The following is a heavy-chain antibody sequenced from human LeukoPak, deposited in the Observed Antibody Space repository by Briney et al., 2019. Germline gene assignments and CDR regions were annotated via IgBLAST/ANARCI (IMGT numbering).Heavy chain of an antibody. CDR1: GGTFSSYA. CDR3: ARTNIAARLSYYYMDV. Sequence: SVKVSCKASGGTFSSYAISWVRQAPGQGLEWMGRIIPIFGIANYAQKFQGRVTITTDESTSTAYMELSSLRSEDTAVYYCARTNIAARLSYYYMDVWGKGTTVTVSS. J-gene: IGHJ6*03. CDR2: IIPIFGIA. V-gene: IGHV1-69*05. D-gene: IGHD6-6*01.